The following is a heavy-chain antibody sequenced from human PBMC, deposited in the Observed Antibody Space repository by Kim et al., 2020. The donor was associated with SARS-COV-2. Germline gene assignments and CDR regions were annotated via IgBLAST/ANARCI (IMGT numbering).Heavy chain of an antibody. J-gene: IGHJ4*02. CDR3: ARGGRNPYYYGSGSYSIDY. CDR2: INHSGST. Sequence: SETLSLTCAVYGGSFSGYYWSWIRQPPGKGLEWIGEINHSGSTNYNPSLKSRVTISVDTSKNQFSLKLSSVTAADTAVYYCARGGRNPYYYGSGSYSIDYWGQGTLVPSPQ. V-gene: IGHV4-34*01. CDR1: GGSFSGYY. D-gene: IGHD3-10*01.